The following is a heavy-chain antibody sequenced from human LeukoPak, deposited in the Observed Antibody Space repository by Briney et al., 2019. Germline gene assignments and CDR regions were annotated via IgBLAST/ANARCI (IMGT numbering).Heavy chain of an antibody. CDR2: IWYDGSNK. V-gene: IGHV3-33*01. CDR1: GFTFSSYG. D-gene: IGHD6-13*01. Sequence: GGSLRLSCAASGFTFSSYGMHWVRQAPGKGLEWVAVIWYDGSNKYYADSVKGRFTISRDNSKNTLYLQINSLRAEDTAVYYCARDCSWGQHGNNWFDPWGQGTLVTVSS. J-gene: IGHJ5*02. CDR3: ARDCSWGQHGNNWFDP.